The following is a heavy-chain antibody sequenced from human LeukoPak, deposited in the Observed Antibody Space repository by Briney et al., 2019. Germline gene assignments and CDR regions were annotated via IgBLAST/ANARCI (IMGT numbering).Heavy chain of an antibody. J-gene: IGHJ2*01. CDR2: ISRSSSTI. D-gene: IGHD3-16*02. CDR1: GVTFSSYS. V-gene: IGHV3-48*02. CDR3: ARGVYDYVWGSYRYRGNWYFDL. Sequence: PGGSLRLSCAASGVTFSSYSMNWGREAPGKGLEWGSYISRSSSTIYYADSVKGRFTISRDNAKNSRYLQMNSLREEDTAVYYGARGVYDYVWGSYRYRGNWYFDLWGRGTLVTVSS.